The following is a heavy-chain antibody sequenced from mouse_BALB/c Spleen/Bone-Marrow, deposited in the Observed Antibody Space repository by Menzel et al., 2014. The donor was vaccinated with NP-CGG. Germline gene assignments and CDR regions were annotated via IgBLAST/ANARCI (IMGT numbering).Heavy chain of an antibody. D-gene: IGHD4-1*01. CDR3: ARKELGLNWYFDV. V-gene: IGHV2-2*02. J-gene: IGHJ1*01. CDR1: GFSLTSYG. Sequence: VHLVESGPGLVQPSQTLSITCTASGFSLTSYGVHWVRQSPGNGLEWLGVIWSGGSTDYNAAFISRLSISKDNSKSQVFFKMNSLQANDTAIYYCARKELGLNWYFDVWGAGTTVTVSS. CDR2: IWSGGST.